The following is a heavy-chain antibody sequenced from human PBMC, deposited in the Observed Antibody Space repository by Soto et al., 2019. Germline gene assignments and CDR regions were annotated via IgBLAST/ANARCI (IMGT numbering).Heavy chain of an antibody. Sequence: PGGSLRLSCAASEFTFSNYAMSWVRQAPGKGLEWVSAISYGGGTTYYADSVKGRFTISRDNSKNTLYLQMNSLRAEDTAVYYCAKNLGYYYDSTGYQFDYWGQGTLVTVSS. CDR1: EFTFSNYA. CDR3: AKNLGYYYDSTGYQFDY. D-gene: IGHD3-22*01. V-gene: IGHV3-23*01. J-gene: IGHJ4*02. CDR2: ISYGGGTT.